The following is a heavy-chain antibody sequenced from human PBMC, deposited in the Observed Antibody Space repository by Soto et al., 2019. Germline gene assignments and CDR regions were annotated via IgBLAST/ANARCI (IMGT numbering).Heavy chain of an antibody. Sequence: QVQLQQWGAGLLKPSETLSLTCAVYGGSFSGYYWNWIRQHPGKGLEWIGGLNHSGRTNYNPSLKSRVTLSVDTSKNQFSLKLSSVTAAESAVYYCARGWGRIFDYWGQGTLVTVSS. CDR1: GGSFSGYY. CDR3: ARGWGRIFDY. J-gene: IGHJ4*02. D-gene: IGHD7-27*01. V-gene: IGHV4-34*01. CDR2: LNHSGRT.